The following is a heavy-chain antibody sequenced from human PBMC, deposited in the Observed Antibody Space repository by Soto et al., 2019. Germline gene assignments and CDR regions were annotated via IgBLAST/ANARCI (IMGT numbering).Heavy chain of an antibody. D-gene: IGHD6-13*01. CDR1: GFTLNSYW. CDR3: TRGSAYSSSWYLNFDY. Sequence: PGGALRLSCAASGFTLNSYWMHWVRQAPGKGLVWVSRINSDGSSTSYADSVKGRFTISRDNAKNTLYLQMNSLRAEDTAVYYCTRGSAYSSSWYLNFDYWGRGTLVTVSS. J-gene: IGHJ4*02. CDR2: INSDGSST. V-gene: IGHV3-74*01.